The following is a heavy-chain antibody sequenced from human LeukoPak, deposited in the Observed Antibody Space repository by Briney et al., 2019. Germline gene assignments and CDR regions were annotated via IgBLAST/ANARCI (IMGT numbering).Heavy chain of an antibody. D-gene: IGHD2-8*01. Sequence: ASVSLSRKASGYTFTGYYMHWVRQAPGQGLEWMGWINPNSGGTNYAQKFQGWITMTRDTSISTAYMELSRLRADDTAVYYCARSVGVSYYYDCWAQGPLVTVSS. V-gene: IGHV1-2*04. CDR3: ARSVGVSYYYDC. J-gene: IGHJ4*02. CDR2: INPNSGGT. CDR1: GYTFTGYY.